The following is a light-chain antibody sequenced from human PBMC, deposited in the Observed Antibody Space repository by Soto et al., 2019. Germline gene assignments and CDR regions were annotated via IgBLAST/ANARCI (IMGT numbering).Light chain of an antibody. Sequence: AIRMTQSPSSFSASTGYRVTITCRASQGISSYLAWYQQKPGKAPKLLIYAASTLQSGVPSRFSGSVYGTEFTLTISSLQTEDFVTYYCQQLNSYPITFGQGTRLEIK. CDR3: QQLNSYPIT. CDR1: QGISSY. CDR2: AAS. V-gene: IGKV1-8*01. J-gene: IGKJ5*01.